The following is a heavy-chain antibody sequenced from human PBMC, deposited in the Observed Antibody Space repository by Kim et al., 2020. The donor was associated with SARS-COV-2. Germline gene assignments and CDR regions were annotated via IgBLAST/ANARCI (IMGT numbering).Heavy chain of an antibody. CDR3: ATSGGGRAWSGYI. CDR1: GLIFSDYW. D-gene: IGHD5-18*01. V-gene: IGHV3-74*01. CDR2: INGDGST. J-gene: IGHJ4*02. Sequence: GGSLRLSCAASGLIFSDYWIHWVRQVPGKGLMWVSRINGDGSTNYADSVKDRFTISRDNAKNTVYLQMNALRGEDTAAYYCATSGGGRAWSGYICGQGTLVTVSS.